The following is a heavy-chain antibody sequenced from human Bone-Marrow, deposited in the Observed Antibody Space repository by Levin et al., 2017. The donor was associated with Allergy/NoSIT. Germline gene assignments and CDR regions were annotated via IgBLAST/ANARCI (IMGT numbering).Heavy chain of an antibody. J-gene: IGHJ5*02. CDR3: ARDGIPNWKGATNWFDP. V-gene: IGHV3-11*01. CDR1: GFTFSDYY. Sequence: LSLTCAASGFTFSDYYMSWIRQAPGKGLEWVSYISSSGSTIYYADSVKGRFTISRDNAKNSLYLQMNSLRAEDTAVYYCARDGIPNWKGATNWFDPWGQGTLVTVSS. CDR2: ISSSGSTI. D-gene: IGHD1-1*01.